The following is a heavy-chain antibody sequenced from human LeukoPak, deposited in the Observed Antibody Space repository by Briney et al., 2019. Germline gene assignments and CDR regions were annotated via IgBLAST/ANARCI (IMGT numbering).Heavy chain of an antibody. V-gene: IGHV3-74*03. CDR2: IKSDGSST. D-gene: IGHD6-13*01. CDR1: GFTFSSYR. Sequence: PGGSLRLSCAASGFTFSSYRMHWVRQAPGKGLVWVSCIKSDGSSTTYADSVKGRFTISRDNAKNTLHLQMNSLRAEDTAVYYCARDSSSWYYDYWGQGTLVTVSS. J-gene: IGHJ4*02. CDR3: ARDSSSWYYDY.